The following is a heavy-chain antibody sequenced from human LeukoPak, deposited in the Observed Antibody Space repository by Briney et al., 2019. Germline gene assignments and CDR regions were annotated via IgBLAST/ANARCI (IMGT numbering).Heavy chain of an antibody. CDR2: IRSDGTID. CDR1: GFTFRGFG. V-gene: IGHV3-30*02. D-gene: IGHD4-11*01. Sequence: GGSLRLSCAASGFTFRGFGLHWVRQAPGKGLEWEALIRSDGTIDTYADSVKDRFTISRDNSKSTLYLQMNSLRAEDTAVYYCAKMWGASNHYYYIDVWGEGTTVTVSS. J-gene: IGHJ6*03. CDR3: AKMWGASNHYYYIDV.